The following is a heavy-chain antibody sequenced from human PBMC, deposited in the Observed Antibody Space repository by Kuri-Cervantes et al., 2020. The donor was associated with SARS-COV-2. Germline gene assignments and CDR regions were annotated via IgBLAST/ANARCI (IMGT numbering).Heavy chain of an antibody. CDR2: IYYSGST. CDR1: GGSISSYY. Sequence: SETLSLTCTVSGGSISSYYWSWIRQPPGKGLEWIGYIYYSGSTNYNPSLKSRVTISVDKSKNQFSLKLSSVTAADTAVYYCAREEYSASFDYWGQGTLVTVSS. D-gene: IGHD5-12*01. V-gene: IGHV4-59*12. J-gene: IGHJ4*02. CDR3: AREEYSASFDY.